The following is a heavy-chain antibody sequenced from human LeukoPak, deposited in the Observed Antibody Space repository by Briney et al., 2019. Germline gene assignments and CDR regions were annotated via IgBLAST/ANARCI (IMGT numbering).Heavy chain of an antibody. CDR3: ANGAFRLYYIDV. J-gene: IGHJ6*03. CDR1: GFTFSNYW. Sequence: GGSLRLSCAASGFTFSNYWMHWVRQAPGKGLVWVSRIKTDGSSTNYADSVKGRFTISRDNAKNTVYLQMNSLRAEDTAVYYCANGAFRLYYIDVWGKGTTVTVSS. V-gene: IGHV3-74*01. D-gene: IGHD3-16*01. CDR2: IKTDGSST.